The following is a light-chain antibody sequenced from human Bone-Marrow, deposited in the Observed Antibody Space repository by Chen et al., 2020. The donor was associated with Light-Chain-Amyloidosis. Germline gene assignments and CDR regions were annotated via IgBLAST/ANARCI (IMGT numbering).Light chain of an antibody. CDR3: RSYTITNTLV. CDR2: EVT. Sequence: QSALTQPASVSGSPGQSITISCTGTSSDVGGDNHVSWYQQHPDKDPKLMIYEVTNRPSWVPDRFSGSKSDNTAALTISGLQTEDEAEYFCRSYTITNTLVFGSGTRVTVL. CDR1: SSDVGGDNH. J-gene: IGLJ1*01. V-gene: IGLV2-14*01.